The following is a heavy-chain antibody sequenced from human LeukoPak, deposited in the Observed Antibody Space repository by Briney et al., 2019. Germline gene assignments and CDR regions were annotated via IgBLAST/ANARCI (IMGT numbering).Heavy chain of an antibody. CDR3: AVRRGIYY. CDR2: IWYDGSNK. CDR1: GVMFPSYG. J-gene: IGHJ4*02. Sequence: GGSLRLSCAASGVMFPSYGMHWVRQAPGKGLEWVAVIWYDGSNKYYADSVKGRFTISRDNSKNTLYLQMNSLRAEDTAVYYCAVRRGIYYWGQGTLVTVSS. V-gene: IGHV3-33*08.